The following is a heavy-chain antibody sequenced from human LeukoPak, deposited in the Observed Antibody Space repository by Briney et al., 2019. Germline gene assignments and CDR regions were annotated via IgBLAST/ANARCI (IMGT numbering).Heavy chain of an antibody. J-gene: IGHJ4*02. CDR3: ARDLYSSGWSGVDY. D-gene: IGHD6-19*01. V-gene: IGHV3-30-3*01. Sequence: GGSLRLSCAASGFTFSSYAMHWVRQAPGKGLEWVAVISYDGSNKYYADSVKGRFTISRDNSKNTLYLQMNSLRAEDTAVYYCARDLYSSGWSGVDYWGQGTLSPSPQ. CDR2: ISYDGSNK. CDR1: GFTFSSYA.